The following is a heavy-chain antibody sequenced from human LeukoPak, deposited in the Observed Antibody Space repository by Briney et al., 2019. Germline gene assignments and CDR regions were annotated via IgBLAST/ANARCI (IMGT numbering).Heavy chain of an antibody. CDR1: GGTFSSYA. D-gene: IGHD5-18*01. Sequence: SVKVSCKASGGTFSSYAISWVRQAPGQGLEWMGGIIPIFGTANYAQKFQGRVTITADKSTSTAYMELSSLRSEDTAVYYCARGGYSYGYLDYWGQGTLVTVSS. J-gene: IGHJ4*02. CDR3: ARGGYSYGYLDY. V-gene: IGHV1-69*06. CDR2: IIPIFGTA.